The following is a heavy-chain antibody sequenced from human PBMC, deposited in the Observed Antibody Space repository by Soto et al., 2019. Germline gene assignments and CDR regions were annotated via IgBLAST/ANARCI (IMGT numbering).Heavy chain of an antibody. D-gene: IGHD4-17*01. CDR2: ISYDGTEK. Sequence: QVQLVESGGGVVQPGRSLRLSCAASGFTFRSYGMHWVRQAPGKGLEWVAVISYDGTEKYYADSVKGRFTISRDNSKNTLYLQMHSLRAEDTAVYYCAKDSHMTTVTDDAFDIRGQGTMVTVSS. J-gene: IGHJ3*02. CDR3: AKDSHMTTVTDDAFDI. CDR1: GFTFRSYG. V-gene: IGHV3-30*18.